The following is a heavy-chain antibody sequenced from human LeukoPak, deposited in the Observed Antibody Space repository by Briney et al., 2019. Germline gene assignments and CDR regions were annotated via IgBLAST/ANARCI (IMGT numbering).Heavy chain of an antibody. CDR2: ISSSSSYI. D-gene: IGHD5-12*01. CDR3: AGDLSGYGYNWSDP. CDR1: GFTFSSYS. J-gene: IGHJ5*02. V-gene: IGHV3-21*01. Sequence: GGSLRLSCAASGFTFSSYSMNWVRQAPGKGLEWVSSISSSSSYIYYADSVKGRFTISRDNAKNSLYLQMNSLRAEDTAVYYCAGDLSGYGYNWSDPWGQGTLVTVSS.